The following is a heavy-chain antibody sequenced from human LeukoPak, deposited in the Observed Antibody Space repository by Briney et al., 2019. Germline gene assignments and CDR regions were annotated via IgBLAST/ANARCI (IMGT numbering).Heavy chain of an antibody. CDR1: GFTFSSYA. Sequence: GGSLRLSCAASGFTFSSYAMSWVRQVPGKGLEWVSAISGSGGSTYYADSVKGRFTISRDNSKNTLYLQMNSLRAEDTAVYYCAKHVSSSSWIDAFDIWGQGTMVTVSS. J-gene: IGHJ3*02. V-gene: IGHV3-23*01. CDR2: ISGSGGST. CDR3: AKHVSSSSWIDAFDI. D-gene: IGHD6-13*01.